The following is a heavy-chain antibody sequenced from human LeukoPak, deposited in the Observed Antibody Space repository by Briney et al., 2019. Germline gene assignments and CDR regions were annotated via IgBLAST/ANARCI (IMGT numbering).Heavy chain of an antibody. CDR3: ARDYMAY. D-gene: IGHD4-11*01. V-gene: IGHV3-7*03. Sequence: FNDXWMSWVRQAPGKGPEWVAKIKPDGSEKYYADSVKGRFTISRVNAKNSLYLQMNSLRAEDTAVYYCARDYMAYWGQGTLVTVSS. CDR1: FNDXW. CDR2: IKPDGSEK. J-gene: IGHJ4*02.